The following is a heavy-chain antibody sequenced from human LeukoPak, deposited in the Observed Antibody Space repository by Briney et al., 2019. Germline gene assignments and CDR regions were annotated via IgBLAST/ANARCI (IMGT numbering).Heavy chain of an antibody. J-gene: IGHJ4*02. CDR2: IYYSGST. D-gene: IGHD3-22*01. Sequence: SETLSLTCTVSGGSISSSSYSWGWIRQPPGKGLEWIGSIYYSGSTYYNPSLKSRVTISVDTSKNQFSLKLSSVTAADTAVYYCARRNYYDSSGYFDYWGQGTLVTVSS. V-gene: IGHV4-39*01. CDR1: GGSISSSSYS. CDR3: ARRNYYDSSGYFDY.